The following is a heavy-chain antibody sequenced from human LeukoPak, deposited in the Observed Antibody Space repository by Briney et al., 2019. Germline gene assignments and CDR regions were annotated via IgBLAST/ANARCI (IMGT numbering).Heavy chain of an antibody. CDR2: IRYDGSNK. J-gene: IGHJ4*02. CDR1: GFTFSSYG. Sequence: GGSLRLSCAASGFTFSSYGMHWARQAPGKGLGWVAFIRYDGSNKYYADSVKGRFTISRDNSKNTLYLQMNSLRAEDTAVYYCARGAAPVVPAATPDYWGQGTLVTVSS. V-gene: IGHV3-30*02. CDR3: ARGAAPVVPAATPDY. D-gene: IGHD2-2*01.